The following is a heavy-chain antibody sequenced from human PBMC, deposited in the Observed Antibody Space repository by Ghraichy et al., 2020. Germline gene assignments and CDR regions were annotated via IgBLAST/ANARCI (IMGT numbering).Heavy chain of an antibody. Sequence: GGSLRLSCSGSGFTFTDYALHWVRQAPGKGLEYVSAISTDGGQTYYIESVKGRFVMSRDNSKNTVDLQMRSLTIDDTAVYYCVISGAFYYSFRYGLDGWGQGTTVTVSS. D-gene: IGHD3-10*02. J-gene: IGHJ6*02. CDR1: GFTFTDYA. CDR3: VISGAFYYSFRYGLDG. V-gene: IGHV3-64D*06. CDR2: ISTDGGQT.